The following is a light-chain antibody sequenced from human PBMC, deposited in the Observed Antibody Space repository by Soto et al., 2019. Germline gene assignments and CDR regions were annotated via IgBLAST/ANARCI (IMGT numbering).Light chain of an antibody. Sequence: QCPLAQPSSLSGSPGPSITITCTGTGSDNAGYNYVSWFQQHPGKAPKLMMYQVTIRPSGVSNRFSGAKSGKTASLTISGLQAEDEAEYYCSSFTSTTSIYVFGTGTKVNV. CDR3: SSFTSTTSIYV. J-gene: IGLJ1*01. CDR2: QVT. CDR1: GSDNAGYNY. V-gene: IGLV2-14*01.